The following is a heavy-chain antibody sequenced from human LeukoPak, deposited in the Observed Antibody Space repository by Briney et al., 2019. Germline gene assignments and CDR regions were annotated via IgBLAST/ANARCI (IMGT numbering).Heavy chain of an antibody. CDR2: IYSGGST. CDR3: ARDRHVYDYVWGSYRYAAYQDY. J-gene: IGHJ4*02. CDR1: GFTVSSNY. D-gene: IGHD3-16*02. V-gene: IGHV3-66*01. Sequence: GGSLRLSCAASGFTVSSNYMSWVRQAPGKGLEWVSVIYSGGSTYYADSVKGRFTISRDNAKNSLYLQMNSLRAEDTAVYYCARDRHVYDYVWGSYRYAAYQDYWGQGTLVTVSS.